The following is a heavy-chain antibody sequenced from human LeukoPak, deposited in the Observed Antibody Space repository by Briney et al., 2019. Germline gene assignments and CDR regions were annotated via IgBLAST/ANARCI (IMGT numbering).Heavy chain of an antibody. D-gene: IGHD3-22*01. Sequence: GGSLRLSCAASGFTFSSSAMSWVRQAPGKGLEWVSSISGSGSGGSTYYADSVKGRFTISRDNSKNTLYLQMNSLRAEDTAVYYCARGNGTYYYDSSGALDFDYWGQGTLVTVSS. J-gene: IGHJ4*02. CDR2: ISGSGSGGST. V-gene: IGHV3-23*01. CDR1: GFTFSSSA. CDR3: ARGNGTYYYDSSGALDFDY.